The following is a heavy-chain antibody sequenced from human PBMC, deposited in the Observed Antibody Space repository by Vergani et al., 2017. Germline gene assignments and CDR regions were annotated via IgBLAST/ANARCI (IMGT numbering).Heavy chain of an antibody. CDR2: ISRSSSYI. CDR3: ARPQVVGANNWFDP. CDR1: GFTFSSYS. D-gene: IGHD2-15*01. V-gene: IGHV3-21*01. J-gene: IGHJ5*02. Sequence: EVQLVESGGGLVKPGGSLRLSCAASGFTFSSYSMNWVRQAPGKGLEWVSSISRSSSYIYYADSVKGRFTISRDNAKNSLYLQMNSLRAEDTAVYYCARPQVVGANNWFDPWGQGTLVTVSS.